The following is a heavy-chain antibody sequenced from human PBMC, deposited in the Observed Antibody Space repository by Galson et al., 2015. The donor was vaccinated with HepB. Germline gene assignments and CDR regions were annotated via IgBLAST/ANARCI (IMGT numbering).Heavy chain of an antibody. Sequence: QSGAEVKKSGESLKISCKGSGYSFTTYCIGWVRQMPGKGLEWMGIVYPGDSDTRYSPSFQGQVTISADKSISTAYLQWSSLKASDTAMYYCARRGYCSGGSCSPFDYWGQGTLVTVSS. CDR3: ARRGYCSGGSCSPFDY. V-gene: IGHV5-51*01. J-gene: IGHJ4*02. CDR1: GYSFTTYC. D-gene: IGHD2-15*01. CDR2: VYPGDSDT.